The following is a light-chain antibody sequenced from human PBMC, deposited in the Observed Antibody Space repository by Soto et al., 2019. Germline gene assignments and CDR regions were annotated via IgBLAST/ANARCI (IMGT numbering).Light chain of an antibody. J-gene: IGKJ1*01. CDR1: QSLLHSNGYNY. V-gene: IGKV2-28*01. CDR2: LGS. Sequence: EIVMTQSPLSLPVTPGEPASISCRSSQSLLHSNGYNYLDWYLQKPGQSPQLLIYLGSNRASGVPDRFSGSGSGTDFTLKISRVEAEDVGVYYCMQALQTPWTFGQGTKVDSK. CDR3: MQALQTPWT.